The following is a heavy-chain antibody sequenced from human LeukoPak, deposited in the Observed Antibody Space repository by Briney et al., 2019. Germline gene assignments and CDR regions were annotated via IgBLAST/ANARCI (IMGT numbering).Heavy chain of an antibody. J-gene: IGHJ6*03. CDR3: ARGAGIHLLIYFYFYMDV. CDR1: GYTFTSYG. V-gene: IGHV1-2*02. D-gene: IGHD2-8*01. Sequence: ASVKVSCQVSGYTFTSYGISWVRQAPGQGLEWMGWINPNSGGTNYAQKFQGRVTMTRDTSISTAYLALSRLRSDDTAVYYCARGAGIHLLIYFYFYMDVWGKGSTVTVSS. CDR2: INPNSGGT.